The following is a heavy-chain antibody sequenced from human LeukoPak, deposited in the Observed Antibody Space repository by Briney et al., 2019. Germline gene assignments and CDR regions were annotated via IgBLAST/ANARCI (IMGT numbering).Heavy chain of an antibody. D-gene: IGHD2-21*02. CDR2: INHSGST. CDR1: GGSFSGYY. Sequence: SETLSLTCAVYGGSFSGYYWSWIRQPPGKGLVWIGEINHSGSTNYNPSLKSRVTISVDTSKNQFSLKLSSVTAADTAVYYCARGDQYCGGDCYSYYYYYYGMDVWGQGTTVTVSS. V-gene: IGHV4-34*01. J-gene: IGHJ6*02. CDR3: ARGDQYCGGDCYSYYYYYYGMDV.